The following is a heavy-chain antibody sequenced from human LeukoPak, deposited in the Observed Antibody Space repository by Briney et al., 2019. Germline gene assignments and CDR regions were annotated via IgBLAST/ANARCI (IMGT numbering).Heavy chain of an antibody. D-gene: IGHD1-1*01. V-gene: IGHV5-51*01. Sequence: KAGESLKISCKGSGYTFSNYWIAWVRQMPEKGLEWMGIIYPGDSDTRYSPSFQGQVTISADKSISTAYLQWSSLKASDTAMYYCARSLTRARLEFYYWGQGTLVTVSS. CDR1: GYTFSNYW. CDR3: ARSLTRARLEFYY. J-gene: IGHJ4*02. CDR2: IYPGDSDT.